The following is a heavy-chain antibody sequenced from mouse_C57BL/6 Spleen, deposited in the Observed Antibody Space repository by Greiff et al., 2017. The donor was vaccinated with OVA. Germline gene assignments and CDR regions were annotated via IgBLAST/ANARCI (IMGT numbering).Heavy chain of an antibody. J-gene: IGHJ2*01. CDR1: GYTFTEYS. Sequence: VQLQQSGAELVKPGASVKLSCKASGYTFTEYSIHWVKQRPGQGLEWIGWFYPGSGSINYNEKFKDKATLTADKSSSTVYMELSRLTSEDSAVYLCARHEDRGGARPGFDYWGQGTTLTVSA. CDR2: FYPGSGSI. D-gene: IGHD3-3*01. V-gene: IGHV1-62-2*01. CDR3: ARHEDRGGARPGFDY.